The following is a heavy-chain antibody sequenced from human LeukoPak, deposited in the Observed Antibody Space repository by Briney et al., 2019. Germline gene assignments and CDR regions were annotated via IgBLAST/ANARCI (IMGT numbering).Heavy chain of an antibody. J-gene: IGHJ4*02. V-gene: IGHV1-18*01. Sequence: ASVKVSCKASGYTFTSYAMHWVRQAPGQGLEWMGWISAYNGNTNYAQKLQGRVTMTTDTSTSTAYMELRSLRSDDTAVYYCARAHSHYYDSSGYYPPHFDYWGQGTLVTVSS. CDR1: GYTFTSYA. CDR2: ISAYNGNT. D-gene: IGHD3-22*01. CDR3: ARAHSHYYDSSGYYPPHFDY.